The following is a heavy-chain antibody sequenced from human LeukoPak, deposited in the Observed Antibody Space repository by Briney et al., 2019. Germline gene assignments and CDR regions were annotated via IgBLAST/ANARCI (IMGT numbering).Heavy chain of an antibody. CDR2: MSSSSSTI. CDR3: ARDFYYYDSSGYRYYYYYLDV. Sequence: GGSLRLSCAASGFTFSSYSMNWVRQAPGKGLEWVSYMSSSSSTIYYADSVKGRFTISRDNAKNSLYLQMNSLRAEDTAVYYCARDFYYYDSSGYRYYYYYLDVWGKGTTVTVSS. CDR1: GFTFSSYS. J-gene: IGHJ6*03. D-gene: IGHD3-22*01. V-gene: IGHV3-48*04.